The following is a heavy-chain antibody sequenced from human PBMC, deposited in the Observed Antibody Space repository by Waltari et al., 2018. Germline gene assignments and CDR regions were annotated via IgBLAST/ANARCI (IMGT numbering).Heavy chain of an antibody. Sequence: QVQLVPSGAEVKKPGASVKVSCKVSGSTLTELSMHWVRQAPGKGLEWMGGFDPEDGETIYAQKFQGRVTMTEDTSTDTAYMELSSLRSEDTAVYYCATFGELVSFFDYWGQGTLVTVSS. D-gene: IGHD3-16*01. V-gene: IGHV1-24*01. CDR2: FDPEDGET. CDR1: GSTLTELS. J-gene: IGHJ4*02. CDR3: ATFGELVSFFDY.